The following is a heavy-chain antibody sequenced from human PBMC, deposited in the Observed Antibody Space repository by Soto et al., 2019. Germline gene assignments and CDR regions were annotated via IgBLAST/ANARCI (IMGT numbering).Heavy chain of an antibody. CDR2: IYHSGST. D-gene: IGHD2-15*01. Sequence: QLQLQESGSGLVKPSQTLSLTCAVSGGSISSGGYSWSWIRQPPGKGLEWIGYIYHSGSTYYNPSLKSRVPIPVNRSKNQFSLKLSSVTAAETAGYYCARADIGYCSGGSCYSIRGWFDPWGQGTLVTVSS. CDR3: ARADIGYCSGGSCYSIRGWFDP. CDR1: GGSISSGGYS. V-gene: IGHV4-30-2*01. J-gene: IGHJ5*02.